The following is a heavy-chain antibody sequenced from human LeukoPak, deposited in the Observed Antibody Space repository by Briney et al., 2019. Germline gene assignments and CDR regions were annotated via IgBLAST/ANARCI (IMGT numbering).Heavy chain of an antibody. Sequence: GGSLRLSCVASGFTFGNYAMGWLRQAPGRRPEWVSSLTDSGGTTYYVDSVKGRFAISRDNSKNTLYLHMNSLRAEDTAVYYCAKKRDAFDIWGQGTVVTVSS. CDR1: GFTFGNYA. V-gene: IGHV3-23*01. CDR3: AKKRDAFDI. J-gene: IGHJ3*02. D-gene: IGHD5-24*01. CDR2: LTDSGGTT.